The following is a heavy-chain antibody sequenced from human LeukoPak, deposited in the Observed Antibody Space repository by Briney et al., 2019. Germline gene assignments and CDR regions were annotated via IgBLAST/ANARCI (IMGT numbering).Heavy chain of an antibody. D-gene: IGHD1-26*01. J-gene: IGHJ4*02. Sequence: GASVTVSCKASGYTFTSYAMHWVRQAPGQGLEWLAIINPRDGSTTYAQDFQARVTMTRDTSTSTVYMELSSLRSEDTAVYFCARGPFSGSTYHPNYFDYWGQGTLVTVSS. CDR3: ARGPFSGSTYHPNYFDY. V-gene: IGHV1-46*01. CDR2: INPRDGST. CDR1: GYTFTSYA.